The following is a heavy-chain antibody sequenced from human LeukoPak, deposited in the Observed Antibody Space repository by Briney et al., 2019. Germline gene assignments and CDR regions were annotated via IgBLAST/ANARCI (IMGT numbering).Heavy chain of an antibody. CDR1: GFSFSNYN. J-gene: IGHJ6*03. V-gene: IGHV3-21*01. D-gene: IGHD1-26*01. CDR3: ARDPYSGNYGNDYYYYMDV. CDR2: ITSSGTYI. Sequence: GGSLRLSCAASGFSFSNYNMNWVRQAPGKAMEWVSSITSSGTYIFYADSVKGRFTISRDNAKNSLYLQMDSLGPEDTAVYYCARDPYSGNYGNDYYYYMDVWGKGTTVTISS.